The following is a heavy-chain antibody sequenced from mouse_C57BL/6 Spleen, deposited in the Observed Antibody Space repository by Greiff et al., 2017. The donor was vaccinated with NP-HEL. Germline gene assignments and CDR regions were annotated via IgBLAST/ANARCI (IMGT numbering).Heavy chain of an antibody. D-gene: IGHD2-3*01. CDR2: ISNLAYSI. CDR1: GFTFSDYG. V-gene: IGHV5-15*04. CDR3: ARHGDGQGAMDY. J-gene: IGHJ4*01. Sequence: EVMLVESGGGLVQPGGSLKLSCAASGFTFSDYGMAWVRQAPRKGPEWVAFISNLAYSIYYADTVTGRFTISRENAKNTLYLEMSSLRSEDTAMYYCARHGDGQGAMDYWGQGTSVTVSS.